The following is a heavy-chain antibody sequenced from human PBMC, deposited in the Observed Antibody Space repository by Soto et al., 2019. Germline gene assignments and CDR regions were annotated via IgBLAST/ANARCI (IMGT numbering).Heavy chain of an antibody. CDR2: INHSGST. CDR3: ARVKGPHLPLPNVSGWYRYYYYGMDV. V-gene: IGHV4-34*01. Sequence: QVQLQQWGAGLLKPSETLSLTCAVYGGSFSGYYWSWIRQPPGKGLEWIGEINHSGSTNYNPSLRRRVTISVDTSKNQFSLKLSSVTAADTAVYYCARVKGPHLPLPNVSGWYRYYYYGMDVWGQGTTVTVSS. J-gene: IGHJ6*02. D-gene: IGHD6-19*01. CDR1: GGSFSGYY.